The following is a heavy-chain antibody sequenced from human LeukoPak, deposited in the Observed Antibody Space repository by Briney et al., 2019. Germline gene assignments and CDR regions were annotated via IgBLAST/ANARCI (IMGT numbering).Heavy chain of an antibody. CDR2: IYYSGGT. D-gene: IGHD6-13*01. CDR1: GGSISTYY. J-gene: IGHJ4*02. V-gene: IGHV4-59*01. Sequence: SETLSLTCTVSGGSISTYYWSWIRQPPGKGLEWIGCIYYSGGTNYNPSLKSRVTISVDTSKNQFSLKLSSVTAADTAVYYCARGVAIGVAAAGNSFDYWGQGTLVTVSS. CDR3: ARGVAIGVAAAGNSFDY.